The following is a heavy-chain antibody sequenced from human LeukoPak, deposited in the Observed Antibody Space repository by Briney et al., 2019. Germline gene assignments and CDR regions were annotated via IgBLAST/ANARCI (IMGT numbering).Heavy chain of an antibody. Sequence: SETLSLTCSVSGGSISDYHWTWIRQPPGKALEYIGCIYNRGTTYYNPSLKSRVTISADTSKKQFSLKLTSLTAADTAVYYCARGAGGYRFDPWGQGTLVTVSS. D-gene: IGHD1-1*01. V-gene: IGHV4-59*01. J-gene: IGHJ5*02. CDR1: GGSISDYH. CDR2: IYNRGTT. CDR3: ARGAGGYRFDP.